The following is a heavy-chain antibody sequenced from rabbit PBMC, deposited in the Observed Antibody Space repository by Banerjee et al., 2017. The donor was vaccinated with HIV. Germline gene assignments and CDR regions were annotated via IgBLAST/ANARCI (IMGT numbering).Heavy chain of an antibody. J-gene: IGHJ4*01. CDR3: ARESLIGYDL. V-gene: IGHV1S7*01. CDR2: IYAGKSST. CDR1: GFSLSSYW. D-gene: IGHD6-1*01. Sequence: QLEESGGGLVQPGESLTLTCKASGFSLSSYWMSWVRQAPGKGLEWIGIIYAGKSSTDYASWVNGRFTISSDNAQSTLDLQMNSLTAADTATYFCARESLIGYDLWGPGTLVTVS.